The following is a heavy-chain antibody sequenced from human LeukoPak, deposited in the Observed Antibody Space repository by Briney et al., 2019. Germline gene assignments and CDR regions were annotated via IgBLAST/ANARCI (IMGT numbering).Heavy chain of an antibody. J-gene: IGHJ4*02. Sequence: GGSLRLSCAASGFTVSSNYMSWVRQAPGKGLEWVSVIYSGGGTYYADSVKGKFTMSRDNSKNTLYLQMNSLRAEDTAVYYCAGGPPYSSSWYFFDYWGQGTLLTVSS. CDR3: AGGPPYSSSWYFFDY. D-gene: IGHD6-13*01. CDR2: IYSGGGT. V-gene: IGHV3-66*01. CDR1: GFTVSSNY.